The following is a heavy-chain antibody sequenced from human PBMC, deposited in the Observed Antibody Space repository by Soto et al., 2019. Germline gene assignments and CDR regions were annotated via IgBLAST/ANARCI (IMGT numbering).Heavy chain of an antibody. J-gene: IGHJ3*01. D-gene: IGHD1-26*01. CDR1: GFTFDYYW. CDR2: IHSDGTST. V-gene: IGHV3-74*01. CDR3: ARGDRGAFDL. Sequence: EVQLVESGGGLVQPGESLRLSCAASGFTFDYYWMHWVRQAPEKGLVWVSRIHSDGTSTTYADSVKGRFTISRDNAKNTLSLQMNSLRAEDTAVYYCARGDRGAFDLWGQGTVVTVSS.